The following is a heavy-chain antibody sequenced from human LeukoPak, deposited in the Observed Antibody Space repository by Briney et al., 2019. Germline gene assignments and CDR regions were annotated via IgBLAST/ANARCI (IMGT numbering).Heavy chain of an antibody. D-gene: IGHD2-2*01. J-gene: IGHJ3*02. CDR3: ARLSRVNVPHNQHGFDI. V-gene: IGHV4-61*01. Sequence: PSETLSLTCTVSGGSFSSGTNYWSWIRQPPGKGLEWIGDVYYSGGSTYNPSLKSRVTISGDMSKSQFSLRLRSLTAEDTAVYYCARLSRVNVPHNQHGFDIWGQGTKVTVSS. CDR2: VYYSGGS. CDR1: GGSFSSGTNY.